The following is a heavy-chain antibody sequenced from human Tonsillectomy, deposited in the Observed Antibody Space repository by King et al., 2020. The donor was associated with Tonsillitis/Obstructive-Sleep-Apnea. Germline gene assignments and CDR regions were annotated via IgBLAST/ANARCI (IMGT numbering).Heavy chain of an antibody. V-gene: IGHV3-66*01. J-gene: IGHJ6*03. D-gene: IGHD3-16*01. CDR2: IDSGDST. Sequence: VQLVESGGGLVQPGGSLRLSCAASGFIVSTNYMTWVRQAPGKGLEWVSVIDSGDSTKYADSVKGRFTISRDNSKNTLYLQMNSLRAEDTAVYYCAREGDGYYSYSMDVWGKGTTVTVSS. CDR1: GFIVSTNY. CDR3: AREGDGYYSYSMDV.